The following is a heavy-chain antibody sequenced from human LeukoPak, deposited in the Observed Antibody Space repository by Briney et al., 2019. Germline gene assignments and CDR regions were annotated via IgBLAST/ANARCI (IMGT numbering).Heavy chain of an antibody. CDR2: IRYDGSNK. CDR1: GFTFSSYG. J-gene: IGHJ5*02. CDR3: AKDELLWFGEPFNWFDP. D-gene: IGHD3-10*01. Sequence: GGSLRLSCAASGFTFSSYGMHWVRQAPGKGLEWVAFIRYDGSNKYYADSVKGRFTISRDNSKNTLYLQMNSLRAEDTAVYYCAKDELLWFGEPFNWFDPWGQGTLVTVSS. V-gene: IGHV3-30*02.